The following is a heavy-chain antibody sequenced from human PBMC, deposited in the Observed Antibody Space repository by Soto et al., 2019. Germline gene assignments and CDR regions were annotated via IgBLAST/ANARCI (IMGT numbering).Heavy chain of an antibody. Sequence: GGSLILSCAASGFTFSNYAMNWVRQAPGKGLEWVSTISDSGSTYYADSVKGRFTISRDNSKNTLYLQMSSLRAADTAVYYCASTDSFIAAAEYYFVCWGQGTLVTVSS. CDR3: ASTDSFIAAAEYYFVC. J-gene: IGHJ4*02. D-gene: IGHD6-13*01. CDR1: GFTFSNYA. CDR2: ISDSGST. V-gene: IGHV3-23*01.